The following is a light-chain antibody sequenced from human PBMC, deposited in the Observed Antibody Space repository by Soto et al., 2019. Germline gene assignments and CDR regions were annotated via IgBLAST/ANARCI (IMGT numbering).Light chain of an antibody. Sequence: QSVLTQPASVSGSPGQSITISCTGTSSDIGASNYVSWYQHHPGQAPKLMISDVNNRPSGISDRFSGSKSGITASLTISGLQAEDEGDYYCYSWNSNSDTHYVFGTGTKLTVL. V-gene: IGLV2-14*03. CDR3: YSWNSNSDTHYV. CDR1: SSDIGASNY. CDR2: DVN. J-gene: IGLJ1*01.